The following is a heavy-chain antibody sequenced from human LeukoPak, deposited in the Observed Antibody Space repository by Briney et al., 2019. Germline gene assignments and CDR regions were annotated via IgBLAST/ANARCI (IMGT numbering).Heavy chain of an antibody. Sequence: GGSLRLSCAASGFTFDDYAMHWVRQAPGKGLEWVSGISWNSGSISYADSVKGRFTISRDNAKNSLYLQMNSLRAEDTAVYYCARRGQQLAFDYWGQGTLVTVSS. V-gene: IGHV3-9*01. CDR3: ARRGQQLAFDY. CDR1: GFTFDDYA. CDR2: ISWNSGSI. D-gene: IGHD6-13*01. J-gene: IGHJ4*02.